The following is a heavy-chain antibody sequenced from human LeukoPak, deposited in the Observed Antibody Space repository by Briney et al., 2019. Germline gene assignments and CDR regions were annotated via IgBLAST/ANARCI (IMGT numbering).Heavy chain of an antibody. CDR2: IYYSGST. Sequence: PSETLSLTCTVSGGSISSYYWSWIRQPPGKGLEWIAYIYYSGSTNYNPSLKSRVTISVDTSKNQFSLKLSSVTAADTAVYYCARVVVSGYVDYWGQGILVTVSS. V-gene: IGHV4-59*01. D-gene: IGHD1-26*01. J-gene: IGHJ4*02. CDR1: GGSISSYY. CDR3: ARVVVSGYVDY.